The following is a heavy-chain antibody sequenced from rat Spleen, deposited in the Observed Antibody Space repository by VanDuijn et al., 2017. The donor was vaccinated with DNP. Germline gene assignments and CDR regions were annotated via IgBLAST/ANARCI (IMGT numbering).Heavy chain of an antibody. J-gene: IGHJ2*01. V-gene: IGHV5-25*01. CDR2: ISNGGGST. Sequence: EVQLVESGGGLVQPGRSLKLSCAASGFTVSDYYMAWIRQAPKKGLEWVASISNGGGSTYYPDSVKGRFTISRDNAKNTLQLQMNNLRSEDTATYYCARDAGGPFDYWGQGVMVTVSS. D-gene: IGHD1-11*01. CDR3: ARDAGGPFDY. CDR1: GFTVSDYY.